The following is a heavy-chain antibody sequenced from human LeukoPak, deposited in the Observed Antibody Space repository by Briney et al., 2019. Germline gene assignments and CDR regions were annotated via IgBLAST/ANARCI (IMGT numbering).Heavy chain of an antibody. J-gene: IGHJ5*02. Sequence: GASVKVSCKASGGTFSSYAISWVRQAPGQGLEWMGGINPNSGGTNYAQKFQGWVTMTRDTSISTAYMELSRLRSDDTAVYYCARGDVPAAISGFDPWGQGTLVTVSS. CDR1: GGTFSSYA. D-gene: IGHD2-2*02. CDR2: INPNSGGT. CDR3: ARGDVPAAISGFDP. V-gene: IGHV1-2*04.